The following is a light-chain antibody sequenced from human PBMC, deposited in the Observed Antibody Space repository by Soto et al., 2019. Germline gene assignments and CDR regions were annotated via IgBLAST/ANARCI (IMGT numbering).Light chain of an antibody. V-gene: IGKV2D-29*01. J-gene: IGKJ3*01. CDR1: QSLLHTDGMTY. CDR3: MQGIQRPFT. Sequence: DVVMTQTPLSLSVTPGQPASISCKSSQSLLHTDGMTYLYCYLKKPGPPPQLLIYEVYNRFSGVPGRLSGSGSVTDFTLKISRVEADYVGLYYCMQGIQRPFTLGPGTKVYSK. CDR2: EVY.